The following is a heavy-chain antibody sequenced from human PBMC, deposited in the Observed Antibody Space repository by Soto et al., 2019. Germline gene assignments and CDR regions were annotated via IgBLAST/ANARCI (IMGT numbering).Heavy chain of an antibody. Sequence: ESLSLTCTVSGGSSTSYYWSWIRQPAGKGLEWIGRISSTGNTNYNPSLNSRVTMSLDTSKKKISLNMRSVTAADKAVYFCAREESSWTYTPNWFAP. D-gene: IGHD3-3*01. V-gene: IGHV4-4*07. CDR3: AREESSWTYTPNWFAP. CDR1: GGSSTSYY. J-gene: IGHJ5*02. CDR2: ISSTGNT.